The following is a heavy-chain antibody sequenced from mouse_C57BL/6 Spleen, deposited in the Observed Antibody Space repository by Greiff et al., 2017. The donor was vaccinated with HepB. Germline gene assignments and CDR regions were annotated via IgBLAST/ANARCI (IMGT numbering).Heavy chain of an antibody. D-gene: IGHD2-4*01. CDR3: ARSYDYDGPWFAY. J-gene: IGHJ3*01. CDR2: IRNKANGYTT. CDR1: GFTFTDYY. Sequence: EVKLVESGGGLVQPGGSLSLSCAASGFTFTDYYMSWVRQPPGKALEWLGFIRNKANGYTTEYSASVKGRFTISGDNSQSILYLQMNALRAEDSATYYCARSYDYDGPWFAYWGQGTLVTVSA. V-gene: IGHV7-3*01.